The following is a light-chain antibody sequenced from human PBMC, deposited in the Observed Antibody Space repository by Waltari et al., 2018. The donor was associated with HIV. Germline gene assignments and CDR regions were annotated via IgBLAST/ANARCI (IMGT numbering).Light chain of an antibody. Sequence: QSALTQPRSVSGSPGQSVTIPCTGTSTDVGGYNYVSWYQQHPGKAPKLIIYDVNKRPSGVPDRFSGSKSGNTASLTISGLQAEDEADYYCCSFAGTPKVFGGGTKVTVL. CDR3: CSFAGTPKV. CDR2: DVN. V-gene: IGLV2-11*01. J-gene: IGLJ3*02. CDR1: STDVGGYNY.